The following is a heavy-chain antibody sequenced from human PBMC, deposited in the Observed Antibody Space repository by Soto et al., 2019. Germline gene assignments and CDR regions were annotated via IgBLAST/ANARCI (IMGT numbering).Heavy chain of an antibody. CDR1: GGSLNIFC. Sequence: SGTLFLPRPVFGGSLNIFCWVWIRQPPGKGLEWIGFICYSGSTKYNPSLESRVTMSVDPSKNYFSLKVSSVTAADTAVYYCARGAYYVSPWGHGTLVTVS. CDR2: ICYSGST. J-gene: IGHJ5*02. V-gene: IGHV4-59*01. D-gene: IGHD3-16*01. CDR3: ARGAYYVSP.